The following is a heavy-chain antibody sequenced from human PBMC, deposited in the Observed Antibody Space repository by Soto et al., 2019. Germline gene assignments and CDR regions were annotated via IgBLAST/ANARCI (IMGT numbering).Heavy chain of an antibody. Sequence: EIQILESGGDLIQPGGSLRLSCTASGFTFSTYAMSWVRQAPGKGLEWVSSHSGSGGTTYYSVSVKGRFTISRDNSKNTLYLQMTSLRGEDTAVYYCAIYGGLSPGVRFHFDSWGQGTPVTVSS. CDR1: GFTFSTYA. V-gene: IGHV3-23*01. CDR2: HSGSGGTT. CDR3: AIYGGLSPGVRFHFDS. D-gene: IGHD2-21*01. J-gene: IGHJ4*02.